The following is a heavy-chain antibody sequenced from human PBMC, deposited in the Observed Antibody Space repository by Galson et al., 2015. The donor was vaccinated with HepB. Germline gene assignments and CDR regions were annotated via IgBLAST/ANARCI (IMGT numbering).Heavy chain of an antibody. D-gene: IGHD1-26*01. J-gene: IGHJ4*02. CDR1: GFTVSSSY. CDR3: TRGWVGATRFAY. Sequence: SLRLSCAASGFTVSSSYMNWVRQAPGKGLEWVSVIHSGGDTYYADSVKGRFTITRDNSKNTAYLQMTGLRVEDTAVYYCTRGWVGATRFAYWGQGTLVSVPS. V-gene: IGHV3-53*01. CDR2: IHSGGDT.